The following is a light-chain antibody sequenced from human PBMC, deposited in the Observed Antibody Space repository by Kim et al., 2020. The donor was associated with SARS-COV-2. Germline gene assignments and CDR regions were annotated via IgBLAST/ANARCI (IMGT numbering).Light chain of an antibody. J-gene: IGKJ5*01. CDR1: QGISTG. V-gene: IGKV1-13*02. CDR3: QQFNRYPFT. CDR2: DAS. Sequence: AIQLTQSPSSLSASVGDRVTITCRASQGISTGLAWYEQKPGKAPNLLIYDASSLQSGVPPRFSGSGSGTDFTLTISSLQPEDFATYYCQQFNRYPFTFGQGTRLEIK.